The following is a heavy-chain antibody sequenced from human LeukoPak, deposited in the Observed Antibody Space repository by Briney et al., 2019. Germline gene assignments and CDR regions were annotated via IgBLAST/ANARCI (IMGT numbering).Heavy chain of an antibody. CDR3: AKESIPRLGFDL. J-gene: IGHJ5*02. CDR1: GFTFDDYA. D-gene: IGHD6-19*01. V-gene: IGHV3-9*03. CDR2: ISWNSGSI. Sequence: GGSLRLSCAASGFTFDDYAMHWVRQAPGKGLEWVSGISWNSGSIGYADSVKGRFTISRDNAKNSLYLQMNSLRVEDMALYYCAKESIPRLGFDLWGQGTLVTVSS.